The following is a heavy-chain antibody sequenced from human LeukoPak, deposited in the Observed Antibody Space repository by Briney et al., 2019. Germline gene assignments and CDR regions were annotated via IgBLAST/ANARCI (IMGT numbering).Heavy chain of an antibody. CDR3: ARDQTTFVVLGTTNPAGYYFDY. D-gene: IGHD2/OR15-2a*01. CDR2: ITSSGRYI. J-gene: IGHJ4*02. Sequence: TTGGSLRLSCTASGFAFNEYSLNWVRQAPGKGLEWISTITSSGRYIYYRDSVKGRFTISRDNARNSLFLQMNSLRAEETAVYYCARDQTTFVVLGTTNPAGYYFDYWGQGTLVTVSS. CDR1: GFAFNEYS. V-gene: IGHV3-21*01.